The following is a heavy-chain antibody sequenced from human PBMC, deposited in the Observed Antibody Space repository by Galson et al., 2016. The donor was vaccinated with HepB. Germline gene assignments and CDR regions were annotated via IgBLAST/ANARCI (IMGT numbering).Heavy chain of an antibody. CDR2: INPTAGSR. CDR3: ARGDNRGYCTGHSCFTKVDY. V-gene: IGHV1-46*01. J-gene: IGHJ4*02. D-gene: IGHD2-15*01. CDR1: GDTFSNYF. Sequence: SVKVSCKASGDTFSNYFIHWVRQAPGQGLEWMGIINPTAGSRSNSQEFQDRVTMTRDTSTSTVFMELSSLRSEDTAVYYCARGDNRGYCTGHSCFTKVDYWGQGTLVTVSS.